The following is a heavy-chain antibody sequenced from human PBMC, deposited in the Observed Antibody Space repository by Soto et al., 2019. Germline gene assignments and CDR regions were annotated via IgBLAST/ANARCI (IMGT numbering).Heavy chain of an antibody. CDR3: ARHFDSSSWSIYFDY. V-gene: IGHV4-39*01. D-gene: IGHD6-13*01. CDR2: IYYSGST. CDR1: GGSISSSSDY. Sequence: SETLSLTCTVSGGSISSSSDYWGWIRQPPGKGLEWIGSIYYSGSTYYNPSLKSRVTISVDTSKSQFSLKLSSVTAADTAVYYCARHFDSSSWSIYFDYWGQGTLVTVSS. J-gene: IGHJ4*02.